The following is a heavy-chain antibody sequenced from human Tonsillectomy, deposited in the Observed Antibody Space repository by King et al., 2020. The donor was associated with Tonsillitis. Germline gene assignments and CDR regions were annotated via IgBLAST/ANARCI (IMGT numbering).Heavy chain of an antibody. CDR3: ARGHRELGGAFDI. CDR2: ISSIGNSI. CDR1: GFTFSDSY. J-gene: IGHJ3*02. V-gene: IGHV3-11*01. Sequence: VQLVESGGGLVKPGGSLRLSCAAAGFTFSDSYMSWIRQAPGKGLECVSYISSIGNSIYYADSVKGRFTISRDNAKNSLYLQMNSLRAEDTAIYYCARGHRELGGAFDIWGQGTVVTVSS. D-gene: IGHD1-7*01.